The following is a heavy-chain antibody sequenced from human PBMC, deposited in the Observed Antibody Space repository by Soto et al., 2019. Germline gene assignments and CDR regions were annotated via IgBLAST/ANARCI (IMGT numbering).Heavy chain of an antibody. CDR3: ARDRVRSPNWFDP. D-gene: IGHD1-1*01. Sequence: SETLSLTCTVSGGSISSGGYYWSWIRQHPGKGLEWIGYIYYSGSTYYNPSLKSRVTISVDTSKNQFSLKLSSVTAADTAVYYCARDRVRSPNWFDPWGQGTLVTVSS. V-gene: IGHV4-31*03. CDR1: GGSISSGGYY. CDR2: IYYSGST. J-gene: IGHJ5*02.